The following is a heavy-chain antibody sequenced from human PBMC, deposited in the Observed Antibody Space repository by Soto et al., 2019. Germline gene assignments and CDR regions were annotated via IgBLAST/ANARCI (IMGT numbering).Heavy chain of an antibody. CDR1: GDSVSSNSAA. CDR3: ARDYYGSGSYYSTDAFDI. Sequence: SQTLSLTCAISGDSVSSNSAAWNWIRQSPSRGLEWLGRTYYRSKWYNDYAVSVKSRITINPDTSKNQFSLQLNSVTPEDTAVYYCARDYYGSGSYYSTDAFDIWGQGTMVTVSS. J-gene: IGHJ3*02. D-gene: IGHD3-10*01. V-gene: IGHV6-1*01. CDR2: TYYRSKWYN.